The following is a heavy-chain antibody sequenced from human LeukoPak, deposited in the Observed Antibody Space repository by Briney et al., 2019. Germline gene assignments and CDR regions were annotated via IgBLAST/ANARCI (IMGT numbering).Heavy chain of an antibody. J-gene: IGHJ4*02. D-gene: IGHD3-10*01. CDR3: ASTSMVRGVSPPLFDY. CDR1: GFTFSRYT. Sequence: PGRSLRLSCAASGFTFSRYTMHWVRQAPGKGLEWVAIISNDGNNKDYADSVKGRFTISRDNSKNTLYLQMNSLRAEDTAVYYCASTSMVRGVSPPLFDYWGQGTLVTVSS. CDR2: ISNDGNNK. V-gene: IGHV3-30*04.